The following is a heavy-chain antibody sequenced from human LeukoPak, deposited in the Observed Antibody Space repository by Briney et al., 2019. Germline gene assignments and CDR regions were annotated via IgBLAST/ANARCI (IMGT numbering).Heavy chain of an antibody. J-gene: IGHJ4*02. CDR3: ARDVHSSAWGFDS. V-gene: IGHV4-34*01. CDR1: GGSFSGYY. CDR2: INHSGST. Sequence: SETLSLTCAVYGGSFSGYYWSWIRQPPGKGLEWIGEINHSGSTNYNPSLKSRVTISVDTSKNQFSLKLTSVTAADTAVYYCARDVHSSAWGFDSWGQGTLVTVSS. D-gene: IGHD6-19*01.